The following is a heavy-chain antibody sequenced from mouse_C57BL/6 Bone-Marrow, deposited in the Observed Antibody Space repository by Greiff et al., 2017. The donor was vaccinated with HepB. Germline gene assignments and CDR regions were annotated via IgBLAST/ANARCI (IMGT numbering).Heavy chain of an antibody. CDR1: GFTFSDYY. V-gene: IGHV5-16*01. Sequence: EVNLVESEGGLVQPGRSMKLSCTASGFTFSDYYMAWVRQVPEKGLEWVANINYDGSSTYYLDSLKSRFIISRDNAKNILYLQMSSLKSEDTATYYCARTYFDVWGTGTTVTVSS. CDR3: ARTYFDV. CDR2: INYDGSST. J-gene: IGHJ1*03.